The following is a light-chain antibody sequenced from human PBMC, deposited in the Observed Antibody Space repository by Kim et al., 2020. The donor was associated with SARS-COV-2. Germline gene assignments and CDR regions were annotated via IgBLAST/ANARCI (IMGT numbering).Light chain of an antibody. CDR1: QGISSY. Sequence: SAAVGGRVTISCRASQGISSYLAWYQQKPGKAPKLLIYAASTLQSGVPSRFSGSGSGTEFTLTISSLQPEDFATYYCQQLNSYRTFGQGTKVDIK. CDR2: AAS. CDR3: QQLNSYRT. J-gene: IGKJ1*01. V-gene: IGKV1-9*01.